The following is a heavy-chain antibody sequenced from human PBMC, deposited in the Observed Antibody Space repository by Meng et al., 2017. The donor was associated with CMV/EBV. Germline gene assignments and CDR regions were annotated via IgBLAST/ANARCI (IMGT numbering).Heavy chain of an antibody. CDR3: ARHIDGYNPFYYYYYGMDV. CDR1: GGTFSSYA. D-gene: IGHD5-24*01. Sequence: SMKVSCKASGGTFSSYAISWVRQAPGQGLEWMGGIIPIFGTANYAQKFQGRVTITTDESTSTAYMELSSLRSEDTAVYYCARHIDGYNPFYYYYYGMDVWGQGTTVTVSS. V-gene: IGHV1-69*05. CDR2: IIPIFGTA. J-gene: IGHJ6*02.